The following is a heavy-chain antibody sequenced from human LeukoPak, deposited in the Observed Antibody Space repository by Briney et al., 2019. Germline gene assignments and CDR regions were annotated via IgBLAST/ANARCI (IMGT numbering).Heavy chain of an antibody. V-gene: IGHV1-18*01. CDR3: ARVGVTYYDILTGYHPATNFDY. D-gene: IGHD3-9*01. CDR1: GYTFTSYG. CDR2: ISAYNGNT. J-gene: IGHJ4*02. Sequence: ASVKVSCKASGYTFTSYGISWVRQAPGQGLEWMGWISAYNGNTNYAQKLQGRVTMTTDTSTSTAYMGLRSLGSDDTAVYYCARVGVTYYDILTGYHPATNFDYWGQGTLATVSS.